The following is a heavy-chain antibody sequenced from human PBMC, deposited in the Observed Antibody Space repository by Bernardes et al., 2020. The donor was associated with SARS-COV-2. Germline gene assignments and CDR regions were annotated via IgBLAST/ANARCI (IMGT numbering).Heavy chain of an antibody. D-gene: IGHD3-10*01. CDR2: IYYSGST. V-gene: IGHV4-31*03. Sequence: SEPLSLTCTVSGGSISSVGYYWSWLLQHPGKGLEWIGYIYYSGSTYYNPSLKSRVTISVDTSKNQFSLKLSSVTAADTAVYYCARDRAMVRGKGAFDIWGQGTMVTVSS. J-gene: IGHJ3*02. CDR3: ARDRAMVRGKGAFDI. CDR1: GGSISSVGYY.